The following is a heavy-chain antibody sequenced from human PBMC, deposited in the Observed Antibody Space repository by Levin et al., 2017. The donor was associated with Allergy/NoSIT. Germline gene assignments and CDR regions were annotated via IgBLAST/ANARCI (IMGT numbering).Heavy chain of an antibody. CDR1: GSSISSGYY. V-gene: IGHV4-38-2*01. J-gene: IGHJ4*02. D-gene: IGHD5-12*01. Sequence: PSETLSLTCAVSGSSISSGYYWGWIRQPPGKGLEWIGSVFQSGSTHYNPSLKSRVTVSVDTSKNQFSLRLRSVTAADTAVYYCARGLRFGGIDYWGQGTLVTVSS. CDR2: VFQSGST. CDR3: ARGLRFGGIDY.